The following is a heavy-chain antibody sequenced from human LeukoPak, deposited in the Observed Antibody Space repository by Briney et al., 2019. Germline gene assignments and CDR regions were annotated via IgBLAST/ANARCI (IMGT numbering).Heavy chain of an antibody. CDR3: ARGGSSRFDQ. V-gene: IGHV3-7*04. Sequence: GGSLRLSCAASGFTFTTYWMSWVRQAQGKGLEWVAKISPDGSEKYYVDSVKGRFTISRDNAKNSLDLQMSSLRADDTAVYYCARGGSSRFDQWGQGTLVTVSS. J-gene: IGHJ4*02. CDR2: ISPDGSEK. CDR1: GFTFTTYW. D-gene: IGHD6-13*01.